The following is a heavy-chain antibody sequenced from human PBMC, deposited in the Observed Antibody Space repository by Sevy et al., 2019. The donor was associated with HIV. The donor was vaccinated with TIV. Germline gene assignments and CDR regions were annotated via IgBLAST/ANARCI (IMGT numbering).Heavy chain of an antibody. CDR2: IKQDGSEK. D-gene: IGHD2-21*02. CDR1: GFTFRRNW. J-gene: IGHJ2*01. V-gene: IGHV3-7*01. Sequence: GGSLRLSCAASGFTFRRNWMSWVRQAPGKGLEWVANIKQDGSEKYYVDSVKGRFTISRDKAKNSVYLQMNSLRAEDTAVYYCASRPYCGGDCYSKSWYFDFWGRGTLVTVSS. CDR3: ASRPYCGGDCYSKSWYFDF.